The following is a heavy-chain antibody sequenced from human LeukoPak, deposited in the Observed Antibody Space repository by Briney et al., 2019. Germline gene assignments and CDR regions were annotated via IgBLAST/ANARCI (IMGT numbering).Heavy chain of an antibody. CDR2: IKQDGSEK. CDR1: GFTFSSYW. J-gene: IGHJ4*02. V-gene: IGHV3-7*03. CDR3: AKPFPGHYDILTGYYAPPDY. D-gene: IGHD3-9*01. Sequence: GGSLRLSCAASGFTFSSYWMSWVRQAPGKGLEWVANIKQDGSEKYYVDSVKGRFTISRDNAKNSLYLQMNSLRAEDTAIYYCAKPFPGHYDILTGYYAPPDYWGQGTLVTVSS.